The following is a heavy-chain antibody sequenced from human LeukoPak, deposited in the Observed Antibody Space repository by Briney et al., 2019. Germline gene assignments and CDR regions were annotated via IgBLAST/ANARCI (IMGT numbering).Heavy chain of an antibody. CDR3: ARDKEAAVDFWSGYYPL. V-gene: IGHV3-7*01. CDR1: GFTFSSYW. D-gene: IGHD3-3*01. Sequence: GGSLRLSCAASGFTFSSYWMGWVRQAPGKGLEWVANIKRDGSEKYYGDSVKGRFTVSRDNAMNSLYLQMTSLRAQDTAVYYCARDKEAAVDFWSGYYPLWGQGTLVIVSS. J-gene: IGHJ4*02. CDR2: IKRDGSEK.